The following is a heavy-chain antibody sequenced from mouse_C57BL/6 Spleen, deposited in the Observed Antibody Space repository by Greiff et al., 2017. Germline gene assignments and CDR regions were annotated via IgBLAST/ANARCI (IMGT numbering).Heavy chain of an antibody. V-gene: IGHV1-53*01. J-gene: IGHJ2*01. CDR1: GYTFTSYW. CDR3: AREDYDGSSAFDY. CDR2: INPSNGGT. D-gene: IGHD1-1*01. Sequence: QVQLQQPGTELVKPGASVKLSCKASGYTFTSYWMHWVKQRPGQGLEWIGNINPSNGGTKYNEKFKSKATLTADKSSSTAYMQLSSLTSEDSAVYYCAREDYDGSSAFDYWGQGTTLTVSS.